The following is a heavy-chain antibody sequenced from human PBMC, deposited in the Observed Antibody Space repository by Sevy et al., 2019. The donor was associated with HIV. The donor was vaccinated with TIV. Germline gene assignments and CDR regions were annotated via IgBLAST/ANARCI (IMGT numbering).Heavy chain of an antibody. Sequence: GGSLRLSCAASGFTFSIFDLDWVRQAPGKGLEWVSYIRGGSGSYMPYYADSVKGRFTISRDNAKNSLYLQMNSLGDEDTAVYYCTRNRGYHTVDHWCQGTLVTVSS. D-gene: IGHD5-12*01. V-gene: IGHV3-48*02. J-gene: IGHJ4*02. CDR1: GFTFSIFD. CDR3: TRNRGYHTVDH. CDR2: IRGGSGSY.